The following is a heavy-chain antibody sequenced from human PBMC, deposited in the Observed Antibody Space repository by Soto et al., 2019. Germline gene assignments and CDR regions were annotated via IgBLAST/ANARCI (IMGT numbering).Heavy chain of an antibody. D-gene: IGHD6-6*01. CDR2: IYYSGST. CDR3: ARRGSSSDWFDP. J-gene: IGHJ5*02. CDR1: GGSISSGGYY. V-gene: IGHV4-31*03. Sequence: LSLTCTVSGGSISSGGYYWSWIRQHPGKGLEWIGYIYYSGSTYYNPSLKSRVTISVDTSKNQFSLKLSSVTAADTAVYYCARRGSSSDWFDPWGQGTLVTVSS.